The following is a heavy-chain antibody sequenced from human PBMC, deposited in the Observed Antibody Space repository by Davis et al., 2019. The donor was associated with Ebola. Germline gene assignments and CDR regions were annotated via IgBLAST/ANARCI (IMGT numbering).Heavy chain of an antibody. J-gene: IGHJ4*02. CDR3: ARIESITGDSHY. V-gene: IGHV3-23*01. Sequence: GGSLRLSCAASGFTFSIYAMSWVRQAPGKGLEWVSAISGSGGSTYYADSVKGRFTISRDNSKNTLYLQMNSLRAEDTAVYYCARIESITGDSHYWGQGTLVTVSS. CDR1: GFTFSIYA. CDR2: ISGSGGST. D-gene: IGHD5/OR15-5a*01.